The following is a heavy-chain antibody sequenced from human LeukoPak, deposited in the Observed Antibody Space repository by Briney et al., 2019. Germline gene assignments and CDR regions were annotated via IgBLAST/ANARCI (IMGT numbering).Heavy chain of an antibody. CDR1: GGSISSSSYF. J-gene: IGHJ4*02. Sequence: SETLSLTCTVSGGSISSSSYFWGWIRQPPGKAVEWIGSIYYSGATYYSPSLKSRLTISVDTSKNQFSLKLSSVTAADTAFYYCARKTSNWYMDYWGQGTLVTVSS. CDR2: IYYSGAT. CDR3: ARKTSNWYMDY. D-gene: IGHD6-13*01. V-gene: IGHV4-39*07.